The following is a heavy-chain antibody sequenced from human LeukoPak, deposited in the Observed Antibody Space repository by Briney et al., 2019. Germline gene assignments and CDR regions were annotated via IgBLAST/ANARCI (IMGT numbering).Heavy chain of an antibody. D-gene: IGHD1-26*01. CDR2: IKSDGSYT. V-gene: IGHV3-74*01. CDR3: ARGIVGATVADY. J-gene: IGHJ4*02. Sequence: GGSLRLSCAASGFTFSSYWMHWVRQAPGKGLVWVSRIKSDGSYTGYADSVKGRFTISRDDAKNALYLQMNSLRVEDTAAYYCARGIVGATVADYWGQGTLVTVSS. CDR1: GFTFSSYW.